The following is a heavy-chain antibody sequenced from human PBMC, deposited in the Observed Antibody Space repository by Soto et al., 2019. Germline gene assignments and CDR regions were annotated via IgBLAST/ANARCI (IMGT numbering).Heavy chain of an antibody. CDR1: GYSFTSYW. Sequence: GESLKISCKGSGYSFTSYWISWVRQIPGKGLEWMGRIDPSDSYTNYSPSFQGHVTISADKSISTAYLQWSSLKASDTAMYYCARREVATGDFYCYGMEVWGQGNTVHVSS. CDR3: ARREVATGDFYCYGMEV. J-gene: IGHJ6*02. CDR2: IDPSDSYT. D-gene: IGHD5-12*01. V-gene: IGHV5-10-1*01.